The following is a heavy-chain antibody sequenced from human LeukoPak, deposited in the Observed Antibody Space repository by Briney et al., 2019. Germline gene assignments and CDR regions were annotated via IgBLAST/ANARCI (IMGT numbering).Heavy chain of an antibody. Sequence: GGTLRLSCAASGFTFSSYAMSWVRQAPGKGLEWVSAITGTGGSTYYADPVKGRFTFSRANSKNRPYLHRTSLRAEDTAVYYGATWGYGKGTSCYAPQPWGQGTLVTVSS. CDR3: ATWGYGKGTSCYAPQP. CDR1: GFTFSSYA. V-gene: IGHV3-23*01. D-gene: IGHD2-2*01. J-gene: IGHJ5*02. CDR2: ITGTGGST.